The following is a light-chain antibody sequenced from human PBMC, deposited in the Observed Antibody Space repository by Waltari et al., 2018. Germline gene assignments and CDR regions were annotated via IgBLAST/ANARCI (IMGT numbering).Light chain of an antibody. CDR3: QQSYSVPLT. V-gene: IGKV1-39*01. CDR2: NAV. Sequence: DIQMTQSPSSLSASVGDRVTINCRASQNIRTYLNWYQQKPGKAPKHLIYNAVTLESGVPSRVSGSGSGTDFTLTISSLQPEDFATYYCQQSYSVPLTFGGGTKVEI. CDR1: QNIRTY. J-gene: IGKJ4*01.